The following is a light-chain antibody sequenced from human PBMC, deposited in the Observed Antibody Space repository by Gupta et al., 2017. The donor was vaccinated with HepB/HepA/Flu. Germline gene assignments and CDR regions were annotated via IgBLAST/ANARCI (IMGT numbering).Light chain of an antibody. CDR1: QSLLHSKGYNY. Sequence: DSVMTQSPLSLPVTPGEPASISCRSSQSLLHSKGYNYLDWYLQKPGQSPQLLIYLGSNRASGVPGRFSGSGSGTDFTLKISGGEAEDVGVYYCMQALQTSWTFSQGTKVEIK. V-gene: IGKV2-28*01. J-gene: IGKJ1*01. CDR3: MQALQTSWT. CDR2: LGS.